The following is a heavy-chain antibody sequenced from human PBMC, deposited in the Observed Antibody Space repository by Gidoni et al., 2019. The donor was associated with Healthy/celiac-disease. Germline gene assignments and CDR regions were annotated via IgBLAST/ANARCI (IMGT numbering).Heavy chain of an antibody. CDR1: GGTFSSYA. J-gene: IGHJ6*02. CDR3: ARDFDTAMVTSHYYYGMDV. CDR2: IIPIFGTA. D-gene: IGHD5-18*01. Sequence: VQLVQSGAEVKKPGSSLKVSCKASGGTFSSYAISWVRQAPGQGLEWIGGIIPIFGTANYAQKFQGRVTITADESTSTAYMELSSLRSEDTAVYYCARDFDTAMVTSHYYYGMDVWGQGTTVTVSS. V-gene: IGHV1-69*01.